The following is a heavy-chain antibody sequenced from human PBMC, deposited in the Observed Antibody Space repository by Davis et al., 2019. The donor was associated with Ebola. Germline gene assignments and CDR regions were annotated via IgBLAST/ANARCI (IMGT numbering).Heavy chain of an antibody. J-gene: IGHJ5*02. CDR1: GFTFSSYA. CDR3: AKLTLYWSGYSDWFDP. V-gene: IGHV3-23*01. CDR2: ISGSGGST. D-gene: IGHD3-3*01. Sequence: GGSLRLSCAASGFTFSSYAMSWVRQAPGKGLEWVSAISGSGGSTYYADSVKGRFTISRDKSKNTLYLQMNSLRAEDTAVYYCAKLTLYWSGYSDWFDPWGQGTLVTVSS.